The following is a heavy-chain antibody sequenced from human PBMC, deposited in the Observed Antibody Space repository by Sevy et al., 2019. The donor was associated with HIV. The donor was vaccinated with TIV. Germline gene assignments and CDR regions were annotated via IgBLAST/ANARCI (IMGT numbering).Heavy chain of an antibody. CDR2: ISAYNGNT. V-gene: IGHV1-18*01. J-gene: IGHJ4*02. CDR3: AREGLLVPLYSSSSSRTKKSHFDY. Sequence: ASVKVSCKASGYTFTSYGISWVRQAPGQGLEWMGWISAYNGNTNYAQKLQGRVTMTTDTSTSTAYMELRSLRSDDTAVYYCAREGLLVPLYSSSSSRTKKSHFDYWGQGTLVTVSS. CDR1: GYTFTSYG. D-gene: IGHD6-6*01.